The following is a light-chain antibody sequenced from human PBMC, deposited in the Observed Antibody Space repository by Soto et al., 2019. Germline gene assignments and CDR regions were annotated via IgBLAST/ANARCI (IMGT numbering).Light chain of an antibody. J-gene: IGKJ5*01. Sequence: DIEMTQSPSSLSASVGDRVTITCQASQDISNYLNWYQQKTGRAPKLLIYDASSLESGVSSRFSGSGSGTQFTFTISSLQPDDIATYYCQQYEDFPLTFGQGTRLDMK. V-gene: IGKV1-33*01. CDR2: DAS. CDR1: QDISNY. CDR3: QQYEDFPLT.